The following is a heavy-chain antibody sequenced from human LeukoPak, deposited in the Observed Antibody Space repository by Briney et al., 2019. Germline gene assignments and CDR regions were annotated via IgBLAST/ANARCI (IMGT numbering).Heavy chain of an antibody. CDR1: GYSFTSYW. D-gene: IGHD2-2*01. V-gene: IGHV5-51*01. Sequence: GESLKISCKGSGYSFTSYWIGWVRQVPGKGLEWMGIIYLGDSDTRYSPSFQGQVTISADKSISIAYLQWSSLKASDTAMYYCARKGRYCSSTNCPFDYWGQGTLVTVSS. CDR2: IYLGDSDT. J-gene: IGHJ4*02. CDR3: ARKGRYCSSTNCPFDY.